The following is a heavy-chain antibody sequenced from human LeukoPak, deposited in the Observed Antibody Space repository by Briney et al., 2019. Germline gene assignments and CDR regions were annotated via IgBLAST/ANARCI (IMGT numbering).Heavy chain of an antibody. J-gene: IGHJ4*02. V-gene: IGHV4-38-2*02. Sequence: SETLSLACSVSGYSIKSGYYWSWIRQSPGKGPEWIGSVYRSGSTSYNPSLQSRVSISVDTPKNQFSLIMTSVTAADTAVYYCARVGSIVAAHYYFDYWGQGSLVTVSS. CDR2: VYRSGST. D-gene: IGHD1-26*01. CDR1: GYSIKSGYY. CDR3: ARVGSIVAAHYYFDY.